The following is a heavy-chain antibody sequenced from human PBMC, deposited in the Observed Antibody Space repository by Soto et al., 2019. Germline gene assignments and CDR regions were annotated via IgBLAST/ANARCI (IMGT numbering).Heavy chain of an antibody. Sequence: QVQLVQSGAEVKKPGSSVKVSCKASGGTFSSYAISWVRQAPGQGLEWMGGIIPIVGTANYAQKFQGRVNITAEQSTSKAQMEVGRLRIEDNAVFYWAKANMAPRLGGTHNWFDPWGPGTLVTVSS. CDR1: GGTFSSYA. D-gene: IGHD6-6*01. J-gene: IGHJ5*01. CDR2: IIPIVGTA. CDR3: AKANMAPRLGGTHNWFDP. V-gene: IGHV1-69*01.